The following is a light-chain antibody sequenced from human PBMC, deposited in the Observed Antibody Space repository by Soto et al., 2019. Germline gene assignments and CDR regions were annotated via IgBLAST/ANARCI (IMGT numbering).Light chain of an antibody. CDR2: DAS. J-gene: IGKJ5*01. CDR1: QSVSSSY. V-gene: IGKV3D-20*01. CDR3: QQYGSSPVIT. Sequence: EIVMTQSPATLSVSPGERVTLSCGASQSVSSSYLAWYQQKPGLAPRLLIYDASSRATGIPDRFSGSGSGTDFTLTISRLEPEDFAVYYCQQYGSSPVITFGQGTRLEIK.